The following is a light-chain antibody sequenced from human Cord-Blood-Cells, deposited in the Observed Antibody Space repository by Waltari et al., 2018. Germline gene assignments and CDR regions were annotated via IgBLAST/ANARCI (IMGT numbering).Light chain of an antibody. V-gene: IGLV2-23*01. J-gene: IGLJ2*01. CDR1: SSDVGSYYL. CDR2: EGS. Sequence: QSALTPPASVSGSPGQSITISCTGTSSDVGSYYLVPWYQQHPGKAPKLMIYEGSKRPSGVSNRFSGSKSGNTASLTISGLQAEDEADYYCCSYAGSSTLVFGGGTKLTVL. CDR3: CSYAGSSTLV.